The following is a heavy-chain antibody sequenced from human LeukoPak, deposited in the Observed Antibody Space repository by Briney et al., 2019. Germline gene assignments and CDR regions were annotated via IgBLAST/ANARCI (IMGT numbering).Heavy chain of an antibody. D-gene: IGHD2-2*01. CDR1: GFTVSSNY. CDR3: ARDSYCSSTSCEYYYNGMDV. J-gene: IGHJ6*04. CDR2: IYSGGST. Sequence: GGSLRLSCAASGFTVSSNYMSWVRQAPGKGLEWGSVIYSGGSTYYADSVKGRFTISRDNSKNTLYLQMNSLRAEDTAVYYCARDSYCSSTSCEYYYNGMDVWGKGTTVTVSS. V-gene: IGHV3-53*01.